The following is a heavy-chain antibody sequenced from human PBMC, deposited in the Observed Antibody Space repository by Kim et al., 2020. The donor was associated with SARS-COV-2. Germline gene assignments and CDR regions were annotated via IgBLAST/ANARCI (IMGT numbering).Heavy chain of an antibody. V-gene: IGHV4-39*07. CDR1: GGSISSSSYY. Sequence: SETLSLTCTVSGGSISSSSYYWGWIRQPPGKGLEWIGSIYYSGSTYYNPSLKSRVTISVDTSKNQFSLKLSSVTAADTAVYYCAREGDCSGGSCYGSWFDPWGQGTLVTVSS. CDR2: IYYSGST. J-gene: IGHJ5*02. D-gene: IGHD2-15*01. CDR3: AREGDCSGGSCYGSWFDP.